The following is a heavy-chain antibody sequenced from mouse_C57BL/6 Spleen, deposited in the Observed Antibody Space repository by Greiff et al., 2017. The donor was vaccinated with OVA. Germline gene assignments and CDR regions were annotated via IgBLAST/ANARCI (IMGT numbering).Heavy chain of an antibody. CDR1: GYTFTDYY. CDR2: INPYNGGT. CDR3: ARGETTLGDY. J-gene: IGHJ2*01. D-gene: IGHD1-1*01. V-gene: IGHV1-19*01. Sequence: VQLKESGPVLVKPGASVKMSCKASGYTFTDYYMNWVKQSHGKSLEWIGVINPYNGGTSYNQKFKGKATLTVDKSSSTAYMELNSLTSEDSAVYYCARGETTLGDYWGQGTTLTVSS.